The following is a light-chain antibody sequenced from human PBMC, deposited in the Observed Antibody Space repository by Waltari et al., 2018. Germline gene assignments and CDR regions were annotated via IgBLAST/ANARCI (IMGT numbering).Light chain of an antibody. CDR1: SNDVGTYKF. Sequence: QSALTQPVSVSGSPGQSITISCTGTSNDVGTYKFVSWYQQHPGKAPKVIIFEVNERPSGVSNRFSGSKSGNTASLTISGLQPEDEADYYCCSYAGSSTGVFGGGTKLTVL. CDR2: EVN. V-gene: IGLV2-23*02. CDR3: CSYAGSSTGV. J-gene: IGLJ3*02.